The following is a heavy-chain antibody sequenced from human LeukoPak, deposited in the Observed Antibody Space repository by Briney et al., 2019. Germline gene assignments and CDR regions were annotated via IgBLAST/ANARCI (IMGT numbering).Heavy chain of an antibody. CDR2: ISYDGSNK. D-gene: IGHD3-22*01. J-gene: IGHJ4*02. Sequence: GRSLRLSCAASGFTFSSYGMHWVRQAPGKGLEWVAVISYDGSNKYYADSVKGRFTTSRDNSKNTLYLQMNSLRAEDTAVYYCAKDKVVVITMALDYWGQGTLVTVSS. V-gene: IGHV3-30*18. CDR1: GFTFSSYG. CDR3: AKDKVVVITMALDY.